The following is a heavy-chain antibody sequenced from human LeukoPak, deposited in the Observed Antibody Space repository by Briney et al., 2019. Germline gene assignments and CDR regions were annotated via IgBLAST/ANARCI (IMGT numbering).Heavy chain of an antibody. V-gene: IGHV4-4*02. Sequence: SETLSLACAVSGVSISSNLWWTWVRQPPGKGLEWIAEIHHSGSINYNPSLKSRVTISVDKAKNQFSLNLNSVTAADTAVYYCARGGDRSFDYWGQGALVTVSS. CDR1: GVSISSNLW. J-gene: IGHJ4*02. D-gene: IGHD3-10*01. CDR2: IHHSGSI. CDR3: ARGGDRSFDY.